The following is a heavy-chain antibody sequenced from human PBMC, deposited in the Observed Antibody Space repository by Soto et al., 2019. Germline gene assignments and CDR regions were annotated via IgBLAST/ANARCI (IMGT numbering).Heavy chain of an antibody. CDR3: AGRYSSGYKRPFDY. CDR1: GGSISSSSYY. Sequence: SETLSLTCTVSGGSISSSSYYWGWIRQPPGKGLEWIGSIYYSGSTYYNPSLKSRVTISVDTSKNQFSLKLSSVTAADTAVYYCAGRYSSGYKRPFDYWGQGTLVTVSS. V-gene: IGHV4-39*01. CDR2: IYYSGST. J-gene: IGHJ4*02. D-gene: IGHD3-22*01.